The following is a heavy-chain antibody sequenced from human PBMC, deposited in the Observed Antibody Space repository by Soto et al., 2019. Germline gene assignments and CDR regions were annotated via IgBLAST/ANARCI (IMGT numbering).Heavy chain of an antibody. CDR3: AREQIYGSGSYDY. J-gene: IGHJ4*02. CDR1: GFTFSTYT. V-gene: IGHV3-30*04. D-gene: IGHD3-10*01. Sequence: QVQLVESGGGVVQPGRYLRLSCAASGFTFSTYTLHWVRQAPGKGLEWVALISYAERNKYYADSVKGRFTISRDNSKNTLYLQMNSLRGDDTAVYYCAREQIYGSGSYDYWGQGTLVTVSS. CDR2: ISYAERNK.